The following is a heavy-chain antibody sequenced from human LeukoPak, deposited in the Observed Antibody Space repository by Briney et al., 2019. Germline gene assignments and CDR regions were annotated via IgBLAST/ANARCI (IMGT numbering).Heavy chain of an antibody. CDR2: ITTYNNNT. D-gene: IGHD6-6*01. V-gene: IGHV1-18*01. J-gene: IGHJ4*02. Sequence: ASVKVSCKASGYTFTSYGISWVRQAPGQGLEWMGWITTYNNNTNYLQKLQGRVTMTTDTSTSTAYMELRTLRSDDTAVYYCAGGVYSSSSQVDYWGQGTLVTVSS. CDR3: AGGVYSSSSQVDY. CDR1: GYTFTSYG.